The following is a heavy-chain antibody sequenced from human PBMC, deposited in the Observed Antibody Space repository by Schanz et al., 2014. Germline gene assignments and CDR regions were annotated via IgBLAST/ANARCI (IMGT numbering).Heavy chain of an antibody. CDR2: ISGSSIHK. CDR1: GFTFSDYY. CDR3: ATEGPRGTRHPINYYYAMDN. Sequence: QVYLVESGGDLVKPGGSLRLSCAASGFTFSDYYMAWIRQAPGKGLEWVSHISGSSIHKNYADSVKGRFTISRDNAKNFLQLEMNNLRAEDTAVYYCATEGPRGTRHPINYYYAMDNWGQGTKVTV. D-gene: IGHD6-6*01. V-gene: IGHV3-11*06. J-gene: IGHJ6*02.